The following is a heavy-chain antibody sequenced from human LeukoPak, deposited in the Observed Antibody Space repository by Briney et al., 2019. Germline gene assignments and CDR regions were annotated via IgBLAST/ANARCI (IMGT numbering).Heavy chain of an antibody. Sequence: KPGGSLRLSCAASGFTFSSYSMNWVRQAPGKGLGWVSSISSSSSYIYYADSVKGRFTISRDNAKNSLYLQMNSLRAEDTAVYYCARDRQWLIDYWGQGTLVTVSS. D-gene: IGHD6-19*01. CDR3: ARDRQWLIDY. J-gene: IGHJ4*02. CDR1: GFTFSSYS. CDR2: ISSSSSYI. V-gene: IGHV3-21*01.